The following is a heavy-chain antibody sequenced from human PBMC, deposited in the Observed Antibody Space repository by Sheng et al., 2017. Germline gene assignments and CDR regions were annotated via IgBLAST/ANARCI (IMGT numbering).Heavy chain of an antibody. D-gene: IGHD2-2*01. CDR1: GYTFTSYG. V-gene: IGHV1-18*01. Sequence: VQLVQSGAEVKKAGASVKVSCKASGYTFTSYGITWVRQAPGQGLEWVGFINGDTGNTKYAQKFQDRVTMTIDTFTSTGYMELRSLRSDDTAVYFCARDWGEQKVLADYWGQGSLGHRLL. CDR2: INGDTGNT. CDR3: ARDWGEQKVLADY. J-gene: IGHJ4*02.